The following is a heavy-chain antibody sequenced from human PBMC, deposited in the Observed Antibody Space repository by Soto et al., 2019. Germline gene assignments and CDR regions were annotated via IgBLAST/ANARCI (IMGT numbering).Heavy chain of an antibody. Sequence: VKVCCKAFGFTFTSSAVQWVRQARGQRLEWIGWIVVGSGNTNYAQKFQERVTITRDMSTSTAYMELSSLRSEDTAVYYCAAGSYSGSYLNAFDIWGQGTMVTVSS. CDR3: AAGSYSGSYLNAFDI. V-gene: IGHV1-58*01. D-gene: IGHD1-26*01. J-gene: IGHJ3*02. CDR1: GFTFTSSA. CDR2: IVVGSGNT.